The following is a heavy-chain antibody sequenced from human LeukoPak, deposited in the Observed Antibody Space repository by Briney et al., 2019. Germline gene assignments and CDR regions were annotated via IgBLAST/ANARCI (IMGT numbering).Heavy chain of an antibody. V-gene: IGHV1-69*13. D-gene: IGHD6-6*01. Sequence: ASVKVSCKASGGTFSSYAISWVRQAPGQGLEWMGGIIPIFGTANYAQKFQGRITITADESTSTAYMELNSLRSEDTAVYYCARATKNSSLRFAYDIWGRGTRVTVSS. CDR1: GGTFSSYA. CDR3: ARATKNSSLRFAYDI. CDR2: IIPIFGTA. J-gene: IGHJ3*02.